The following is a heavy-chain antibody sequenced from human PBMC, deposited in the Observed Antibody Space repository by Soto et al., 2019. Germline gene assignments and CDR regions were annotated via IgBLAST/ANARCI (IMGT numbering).Heavy chain of an antibody. CDR3: AKDGPYDTTLGAFDI. J-gene: IGHJ3*02. V-gene: IGHV3-30*18. Sequence: GGSLRLSCAASGFTFSSYGMHWVLQAPGKGLEWVAVISYDGSNKYYADSVKGRFTISRDNSKNTLYLQMNSLRAEDTAVYYCAKDGPYDTTLGAFDIWGQGTMVTVSS. CDR2: ISYDGSNK. CDR1: GFTFSSYG. D-gene: IGHD3-22*01.